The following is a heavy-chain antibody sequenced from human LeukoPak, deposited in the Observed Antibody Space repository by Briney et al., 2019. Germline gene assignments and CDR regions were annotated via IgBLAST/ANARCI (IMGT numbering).Heavy chain of an antibody. V-gene: IGHV4-59*01. J-gene: IGHJ4*02. Sequence: SETLSLTCTVSGGSISSYYWSWIRQPPGKGLEWIGYIYYSGSTNYNPSLKSRVTISVDTSKNQLSLKLSSVTAADTAVYYCARTLRYFDWCFDYWGQGTLVTVSS. D-gene: IGHD3-9*01. CDR1: GGSISSYY. CDR2: IYYSGST. CDR3: ARTLRYFDWCFDY.